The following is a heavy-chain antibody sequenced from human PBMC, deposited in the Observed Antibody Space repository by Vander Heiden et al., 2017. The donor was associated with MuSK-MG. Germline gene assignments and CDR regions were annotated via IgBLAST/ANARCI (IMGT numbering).Heavy chain of an antibody. J-gene: IGHJ4*02. V-gene: IGHV4-34*01. Sequence: QVQLQQWGAGLLKPSETLSLICAVNGVSFSGHCWSWIRQPPGKGLEWIGEFNRSGGTNYNPSLKSRVTISVDTSKKQVSLSLISVTAADTAVYYCGGSSSVGLDYWGQGSLVTVSS. CDR1: GVSFSGHC. D-gene: IGHD6-6*01. CDR2: FNRSGGT. CDR3: GGSSSVGLDY.